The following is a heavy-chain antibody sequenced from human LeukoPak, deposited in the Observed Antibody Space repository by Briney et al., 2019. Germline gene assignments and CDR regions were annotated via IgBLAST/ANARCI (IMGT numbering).Heavy chain of an antibody. CDR1: GGSISRYY. V-gene: IGHV4-4*07. CDR3: ARDNLLYYYGSGSDHGMDV. D-gene: IGHD3-10*01. CDR2: IYTSGST. Sequence: SETLSLTCTVTGGSISRYYWSLIRQPAAPALASIARIYTSGSTNYNPSLKSRVTMSVDTSKNQFSLKPSSVTAADTAVYYCARDNLLYYYGSGSDHGMDVWGQGTTVTVSS. J-gene: IGHJ6*02.